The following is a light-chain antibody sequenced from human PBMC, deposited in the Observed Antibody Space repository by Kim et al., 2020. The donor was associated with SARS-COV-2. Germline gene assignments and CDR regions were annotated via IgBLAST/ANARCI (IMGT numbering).Light chain of an antibody. CDR1: SLRSYY. J-gene: IGLJ2*01. CDR2: GKN. Sequence: SSELTQDPAVSVALGQTVRITCQGDSLRSYYATWYQQKPGQAPILVNYGKNNRPSGIPDRFSGSSSGNTASLTITGTQAGDEADYYCNSRDSNDNVVFGGGTKLTVL. V-gene: IGLV3-19*01. CDR3: NSRDSNDNVV.